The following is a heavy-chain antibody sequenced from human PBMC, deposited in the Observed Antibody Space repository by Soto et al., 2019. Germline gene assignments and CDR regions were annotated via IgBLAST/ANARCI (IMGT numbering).Heavy chain of an antibody. CDR3: ARLSFYCCWTYGCWHAF. J-gene: IGHJ4*02. D-gene: IGHD1-1*01. CDR2: IYSSENT. V-gene: IGHV4-39*01. Sequence: PSETLSLTCTVSGGSVSSSSYSWGWIRQPPGKGLEWIGTIYSSENTYYNPSLMSRVTISVDTSKNQFSLKLSSVTAADTAVYYCARLSFYCCWTYGCWHAFWGQGSPDTVSS. CDR1: GGSVSSSSYS.